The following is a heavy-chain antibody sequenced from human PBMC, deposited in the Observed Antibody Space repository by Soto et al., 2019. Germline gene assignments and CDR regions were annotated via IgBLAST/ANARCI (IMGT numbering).Heavy chain of an antibody. J-gene: IGHJ5*02. Sequence: SETLSLTCAVSGGSISSGGYSWSWIRQPPGKGLEWIGYIYHSGSTYYNPSLKSRVTISVDRSKNQFSLKLSSVTAADTAVYYCARTTDYYDSSGYYSWFDPWGQGTLVTVSS. CDR3: ARTTDYYDSSGYYSWFDP. CDR1: GGSISSGGYS. D-gene: IGHD3-22*01. V-gene: IGHV4-30-2*01. CDR2: IYHSGST.